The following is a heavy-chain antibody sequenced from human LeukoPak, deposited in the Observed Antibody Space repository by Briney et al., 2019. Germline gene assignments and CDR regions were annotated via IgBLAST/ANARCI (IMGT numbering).Heavy chain of an antibody. CDR1: GGSFSGYY. J-gene: IGHJ3*02. CDR3: ATIQRDHAFDI. CDR2: INHSGST. Sequence: SETLSLTCAVYGGSFSGYYWSWIRQPPGKGLEWVGEINHSGSTNYNPSLKSRVTISVDTSKNQFSLKLSSVTAADTAVYFCATIQRDHAFDIWGQGTMVTVSS. V-gene: IGHV4-34*01. D-gene: IGHD6-25*01.